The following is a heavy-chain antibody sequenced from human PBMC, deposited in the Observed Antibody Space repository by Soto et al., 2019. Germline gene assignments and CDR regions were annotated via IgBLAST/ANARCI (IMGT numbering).Heavy chain of an antibody. J-gene: IGHJ5*02. CDR2: IYYSGST. Sequence: SSETLSLTCTVSGGSISSYYWSWIRQPPGKGLEWIGYIYYSGSTNYNPSLKSRVTISVDTSKNQFSLKLSSVTAADTAVYYCARVRGNYYDSSGYYSGECYPTTPNWFDPWGQGTRVTVAS. V-gene: IGHV4-59*01. D-gene: IGHD3-22*01. CDR3: ARVRGNYYDSSGYYSGECYPTTPNWFDP. CDR1: GGSISSYY.